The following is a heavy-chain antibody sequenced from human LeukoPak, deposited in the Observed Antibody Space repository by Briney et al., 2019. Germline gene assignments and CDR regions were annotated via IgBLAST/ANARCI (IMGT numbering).Heavy chain of an antibody. CDR2: IYGGGST. CDR1: GFTVSTHY. V-gene: IGHV3-66*01. Sequence: PGGSLRLSCAASGFTVSTHYMVGLRQAPGKGREWVSIIYGGGSTDYADSVKGRFTISRDNSKNTMYLQMNSLTAEDTAVYYCATDSSGYYFLGHWGQGTLVTVSS. J-gene: IGHJ1*01. D-gene: IGHD3-22*01. CDR3: ATDSSGYYFLGH.